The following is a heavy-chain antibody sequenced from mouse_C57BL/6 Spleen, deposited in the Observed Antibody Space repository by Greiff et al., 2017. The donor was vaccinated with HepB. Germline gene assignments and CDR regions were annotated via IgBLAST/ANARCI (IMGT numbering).Heavy chain of an antibody. CDR1: GYAFSSSW. V-gene: IGHV1-82*01. D-gene: IGHD6-2*01. Sequence: QVQLQQSGPELVKPGASVKISCKASGYAFSSSWMNWVKQRPGKGLEWIGRIYPGDGDTNYNGKFKGKATLTADKSSSTAYMQLSSLTSEDSAVYCCAKGESLLYYFDYWGQGTTLTVSS. J-gene: IGHJ2*01. CDR3: AKGESLLYYFDY. CDR2: IYPGDGDT.